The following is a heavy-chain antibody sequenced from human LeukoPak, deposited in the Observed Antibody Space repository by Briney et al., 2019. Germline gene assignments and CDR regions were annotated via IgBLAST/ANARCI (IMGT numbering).Heavy chain of an antibody. Sequence: SETLSLTCTVSGGSISSSSYYWGWIRQPPGKGLEWIGYIYYSGSTNYNPSLKSRVTISVDTSKNQFSLKLSSVTAADTAVYYCARSTHFDYWGQGTLVTVSS. CDR3: ARSTHFDY. CDR1: GGSISSSSYY. V-gene: IGHV4-61*05. CDR2: IYYSGST. D-gene: IGHD2/OR15-2a*01. J-gene: IGHJ4*02.